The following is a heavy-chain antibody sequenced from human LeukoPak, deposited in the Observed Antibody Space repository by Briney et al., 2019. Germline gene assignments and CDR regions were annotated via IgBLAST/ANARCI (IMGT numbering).Heavy chain of an antibody. V-gene: IGHV6-1*01. CDR1: GDSVSSNSAA. D-gene: IGHD1-26*01. J-gene: IGHJ4*02. CDR2: TYYRSKWSN. Sequence: SQTLSLTCAISGDSVSSNSAAWNWIRQSPSRGLEWLGRTYYRSKWSNDYPVSVMGRISINADTSKNQFSLHLNSVTPEDTAVYYCAGETWELLDYWGQGTLVTVSS. CDR3: AGETWELLDY.